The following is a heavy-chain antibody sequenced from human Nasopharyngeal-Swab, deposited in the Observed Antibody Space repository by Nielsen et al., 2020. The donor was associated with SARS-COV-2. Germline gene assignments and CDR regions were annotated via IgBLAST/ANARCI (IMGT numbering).Heavy chain of an antibody. CDR2: IYYSGSI. D-gene: IGHD6-13*01. J-gene: IGHJ6*02. CDR1: GGSISSYY. Sequence: SETLSLTCTVSGGSISSYYWSWIRQPPGKGLEWIGYIYYSGSINYNPSLKSRVTISVDTSKNQFSLKLSSVTAADTAVYYCARDHQLGAGSSLLYYYYGMDVWGQGTTVTVSS. CDR3: ARDHQLGAGSSLLYYYYGMDV. V-gene: IGHV4-59*01.